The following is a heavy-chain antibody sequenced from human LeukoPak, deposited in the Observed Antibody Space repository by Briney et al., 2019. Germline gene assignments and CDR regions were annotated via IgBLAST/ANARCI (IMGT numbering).Heavy chain of an antibody. CDR3: ARGYSSGWYGARNSHEYFQH. V-gene: IGHV4-34*01. Sequence: SETLSLTCAVYGGSFSGYYWSWIRQPPGKGLEWIGEINHSGSTNYNPSLKSRATISVDTSKNQFSLKLSSVTAADTAVYYCARGYSSGWYGARNSHEYFQHWGQGTLVTVSS. J-gene: IGHJ1*01. CDR2: INHSGST. D-gene: IGHD6-19*01. CDR1: GGSFSGYY.